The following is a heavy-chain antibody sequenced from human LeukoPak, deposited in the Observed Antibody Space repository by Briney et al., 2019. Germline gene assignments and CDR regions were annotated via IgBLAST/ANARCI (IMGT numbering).Heavy chain of an antibody. J-gene: IGHJ4*02. CDR3: ARDITPYCGGDCYSSHDY. CDR2: INGYSGNT. V-gene: IGHV1-18*01. D-gene: IGHD2-21*02. Sequence: ASVKVSCKASGYTSTSHVFNWVRQAPGQGLEWMGWINGYSGNTDYGQRLQGRVTMTTDTSTSTAYMELRSLRSDDTAVYYCARDITPYCGGDCYSSHDYWGQGTLVTVSS. CDR1: GYTSTSHV.